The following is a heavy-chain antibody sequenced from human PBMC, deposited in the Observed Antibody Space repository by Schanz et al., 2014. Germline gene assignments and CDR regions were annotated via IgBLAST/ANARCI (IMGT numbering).Heavy chain of an antibody. CDR1: GYTFTSYG. Sequence: QVQLVQSGAEVKKPGASVKASCKASGYTFTSYGISWVRQAPGQGLEWMGWISAYNGNTKYPQKLQGRVTMTTDTSTNTAYMELRSLRSDDTAVYYCAKAEYDILTDSYSRLDPWGQGTLVTVSS. D-gene: IGHD3-9*01. J-gene: IGHJ5*02. CDR2: ISAYNGNT. V-gene: IGHV1-18*01. CDR3: AKAEYDILTDSYSRLDP.